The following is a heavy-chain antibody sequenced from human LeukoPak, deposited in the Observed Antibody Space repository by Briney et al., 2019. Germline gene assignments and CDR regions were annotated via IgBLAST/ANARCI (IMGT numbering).Heavy chain of an antibody. Sequence: ASETLSLTCAVSGGSISSGGYSWSWIRQPPGKGLEWIGYIYYNGNTNYNPSLKSRVTISIDTSKNQFSLKLSSVTAADTAVYYCARARYYYTYWGQGTLVTVSS. CDR1: GGSISSGGYS. V-gene: IGHV4-61*08. CDR2: IYYNGNT. CDR3: ARARYYYTY. J-gene: IGHJ4*02.